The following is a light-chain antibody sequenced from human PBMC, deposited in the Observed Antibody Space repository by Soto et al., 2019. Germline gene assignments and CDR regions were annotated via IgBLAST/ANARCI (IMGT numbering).Light chain of an antibody. Sequence: DIQMTQSPSSLSASVGDRVTITCRASQSISSYLNWYQQKPGKAPKHLIYAASSLQSGVPSRFSGSGSGTDFTLTISSLQPEDFSTYYCQQSYSTPPETFGQGTKLDIK. CDR1: QSISSY. CDR3: QQSYSTPPET. V-gene: IGKV1-39*01. J-gene: IGKJ1*01. CDR2: AAS.